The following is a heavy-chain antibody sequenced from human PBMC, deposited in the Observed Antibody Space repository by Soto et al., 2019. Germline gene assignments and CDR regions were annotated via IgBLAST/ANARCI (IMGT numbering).Heavy chain of an antibody. Sequence: ASVKVSCKASGYTFTGYYMHWVRQAPGQGLEWMGWINPNSGGTNYAQKFQGWVTMTRDTSISTAYMELSRLRSDDTAVYYCARGVRDCDGMYVWSQGNTVTVSS. CDR1: GYTFTGYY. J-gene: IGHJ6*02. CDR3: ARGVRDCDGMYV. CDR2: INPNSGGT. D-gene: IGHD2-21*02. V-gene: IGHV1-2*04.